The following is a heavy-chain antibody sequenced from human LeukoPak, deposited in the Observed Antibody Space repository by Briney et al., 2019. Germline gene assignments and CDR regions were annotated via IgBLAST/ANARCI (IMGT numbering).Heavy chain of an antibody. CDR2: ISSSGSYI. V-gene: IGHV3-21*01. D-gene: IGHD2-15*01. J-gene: IGHJ6*03. CDR3: GVVGPGITADYYYYYMDV. Sequence: GGSLRLSCAASRFTFSSYSMNWVRQAPGKGLEWVSSISSSGSYIYYADSVKGRFTISRDNAKNPLYLQMNSLRAEDTAGYYCGVVGPGITADYYYYYMDVWGKGTTVTVSS. CDR1: RFTFSSYS.